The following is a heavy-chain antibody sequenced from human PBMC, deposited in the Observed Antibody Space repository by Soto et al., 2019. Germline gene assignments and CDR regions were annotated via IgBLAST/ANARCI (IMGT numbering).Heavy chain of an antibody. J-gene: IGHJ6*02. CDR1: GGTFSSYA. CDR3: AREEVTPLSYYYYGMDV. CDR2: IIPIFGTA. D-gene: IGHD4-4*01. V-gene: IGHV1-69*13. Sequence: ASVKVSCKASGGTFSSYAISWVRQAPGQGLEWMGGIIPIFGTANYAQKFQGRVTITADESTSTAYMELSSLRSEDTAVYYCAREEVTPLSYYYYGMDVWGQGTTVTVSS.